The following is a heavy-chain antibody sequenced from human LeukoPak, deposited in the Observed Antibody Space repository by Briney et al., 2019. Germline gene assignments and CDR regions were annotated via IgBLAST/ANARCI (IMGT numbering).Heavy chain of an antibody. V-gene: IGHV3-48*03. CDR2: ISSSGSTI. CDR3: ASSSGWSGDAFDI. CDR1: GFTLSSYE. Sequence: PGGSLRLSCAASGFTLSSYEMNWVRQAPGKGLEWVSYISSSGSTIYYADSVKGRFTISRDNAKNSLYLQMNSLRAEDTAVYYCASSSGWSGDAFDIWGQGTMVTVSS. D-gene: IGHD6-19*01. J-gene: IGHJ3*02.